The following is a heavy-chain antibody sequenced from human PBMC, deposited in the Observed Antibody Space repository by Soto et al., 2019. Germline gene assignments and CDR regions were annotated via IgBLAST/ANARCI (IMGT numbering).Heavy chain of an antibody. J-gene: IGHJ6*02. V-gene: IGHV1-3*01. CDR2: INAGNGNT. CDR3: ARDPISSGYPYYYGMDV. CDR1: GYTFTSYA. D-gene: IGHD3-22*01. Sequence: ASVKVSCKASGYTFTSYAMHWVRQAPGQRLEWMGWINAGNGNTKYSQKFQGRVTITRDTSASTAYMELSSLRSEDTAVYYCARDPISSGYPYYYGMDVWGQGTTVTVSS.